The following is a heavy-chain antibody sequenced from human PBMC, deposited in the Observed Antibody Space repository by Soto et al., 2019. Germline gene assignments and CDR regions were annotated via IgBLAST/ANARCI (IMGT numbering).Heavy chain of an antibody. CDR3: SIVTAYGMDV. V-gene: IGHV1-69*01. CDR2: IMPVYGTP. Sequence: QVQLEQAGAEVKKPGSSLKVSCKATGGTFSNYAISWVRQAPGQELEWMAGIMPVYGTPSYAQRFQDRVTIIADEATTTAYMEVHSLRSEDTAIYYCSIVTAYGMDVWGPGTTVLVSS. D-gene: IGHD2-15*01. J-gene: IGHJ6*02. CDR1: GGTFSNYA.